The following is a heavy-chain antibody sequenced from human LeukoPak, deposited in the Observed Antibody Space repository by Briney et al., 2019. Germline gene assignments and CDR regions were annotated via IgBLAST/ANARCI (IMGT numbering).Heavy chain of an antibody. D-gene: IGHD1-1*01. J-gene: IGHJ4*02. CDR3: ARQVGRYFDY. CDR2: ISSSGSYT. V-gene: IGHV3-21*05. CDR1: GFSFSSYA. Sequence: GGSLRLSCAPSGFSFSSYATNWGRQAPGEGLEWVSYISSSGSYTNYADSVTGRFTISSDNDKNSLYLQMNSRSAEDTAVYYCARQVGRYFDYWGQGTLVSVSS.